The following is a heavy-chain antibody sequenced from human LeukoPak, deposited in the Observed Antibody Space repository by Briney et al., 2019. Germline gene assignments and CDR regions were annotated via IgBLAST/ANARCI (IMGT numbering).Heavy chain of an antibody. D-gene: IGHD3-22*01. J-gene: IGHJ5*02. Sequence: SETLSLTCTVSGGSISSYYWSWIRQPPGKGLEWIGYIYYSGSTNYNPSLKSRVTISVDTSKNQFSLKLSSVTAADTAVYYCARRMYYYDSSGYGGYWLDPWGQGALVTVSS. CDR2: IYYSGST. V-gene: IGHV4-59*08. CDR1: GGSISSYY. CDR3: ARRMYYYDSSGYGGYWLDP.